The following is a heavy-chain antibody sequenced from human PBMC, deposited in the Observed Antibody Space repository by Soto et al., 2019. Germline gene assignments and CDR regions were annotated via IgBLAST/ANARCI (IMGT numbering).Heavy chain of an antibody. V-gene: IGHV3-48*03. D-gene: IGHD3-22*01. CDR2: ISSSGSTI. Sequence: LRLSCAASGFTFSSYEMNWVRQAPGKGLEWVSYISSSGSTIYYADSVKGRFTISRDNAKNSLYLQMNGLRADDTAVYYCARDSRYFDTSDYFDYWGQGTLVTVSS. CDR1: GFTFSSYE. CDR3: ARDSRYFDTSDYFDY. J-gene: IGHJ4*02.